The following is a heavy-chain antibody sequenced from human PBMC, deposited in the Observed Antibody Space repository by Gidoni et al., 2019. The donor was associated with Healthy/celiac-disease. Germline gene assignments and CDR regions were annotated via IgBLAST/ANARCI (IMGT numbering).Heavy chain of an antibody. D-gene: IGHD3-22*01. J-gene: IGHJ4*02. CDR3: AREKEDYYDSSGYYAIDY. Sequence: QVQLQESGPGLVKPSQTLSLTCTVSGGSISSGGYYWSWIRQHPGKGLEWIGYIYYSGSTYYNPSLKSRVTISVDTSKNQFSLKLSSVTAADTAVYYCAREKEDYYDSSGYYAIDYWGQGTLVTVSS. CDR2: IYYSGST. CDR1: GGSISSGGYY. V-gene: IGHV4-31*03.